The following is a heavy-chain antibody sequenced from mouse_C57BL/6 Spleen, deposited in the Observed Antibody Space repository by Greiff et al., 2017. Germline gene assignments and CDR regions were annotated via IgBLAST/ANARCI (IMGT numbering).Heavy chain of an antibody. CDR2: IDPSDSET. V-gene: IGHV1-52*01. D-gene: IGHD1-1*01. J-gene: IGHJ2*01. CDR3: ARLDSSYSYYFDY. Sequence: QVQLQQPGAELVRPGSSVKLSCKASGYTFTSYWMHWVKQRPIQGLEWIGNIDPSDSETHYNQQFKDKATLTVDKSSCTAYMHLSSLTSEDSAVYYCARLDSSYSYYFDYWGQGTTLTVSS. CDR1: GYTFTSYW.